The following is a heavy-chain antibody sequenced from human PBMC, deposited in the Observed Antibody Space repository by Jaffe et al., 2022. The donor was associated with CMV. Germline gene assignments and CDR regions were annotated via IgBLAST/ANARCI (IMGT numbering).Heavy chain of an antibody. CDR1: GIIFSDAW. D-gene: IGHD3-3*01. J-gene: IGHJ6*03. V-gene: IGHV3-15*01. CDR2: IKSQTDGGTT. CDR3: AKYFDFWSAYHGRLLYYYMDV. Sequence: EVQLVESGGGLVKPGGSLRLSCAASGIIFSDAWMIWVRQAPGKGLEWIGHIKSQTDGGTTDYAAPVKGRFTISRDDSKNMLFLQMNSLKIDDTAVYYCAKYFDFWSAYHGRLLYYYMDVWGKGTTVTVSS.